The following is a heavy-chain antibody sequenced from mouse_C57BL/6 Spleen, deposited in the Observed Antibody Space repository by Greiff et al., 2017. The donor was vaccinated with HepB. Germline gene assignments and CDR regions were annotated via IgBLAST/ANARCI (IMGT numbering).Heavy chain of an antibody. CDR2: IHPNSGST. J-gene: IGHJ2*01. Sequence: VQLQQPGAELVKPGASVKLSCKASGYTFTSYWMHWVKQRPGQGLEWIGMIHPNSGSTNYNEKFKSKATLTVDKSSSTAYMQLSSLTSEDSAVYYCERFGGNYHFDYWGQGTTLTVSS. CDR1: GYTFTSYW. CDR3: ERFGGNYHFDY. D-gene: IGHD2-1*01. V-gene: IGHV1-64*01.